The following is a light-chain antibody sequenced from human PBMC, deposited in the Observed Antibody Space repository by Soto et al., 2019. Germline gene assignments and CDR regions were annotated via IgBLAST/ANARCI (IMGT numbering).Light chain of an antibody. V-gene: IGKV3-15*01. CDR2: GAS. CDR3: QQYNGWPWT. CDR1: QSVGSN. Sequence: ILMTQSPASLSVSPGERATLSCRASQSVGSNLAWYQQKPGQPPRLLICGASTRATGIPARFSGSGCGTEFIPTISSLQAVDFVVYSCQQYNGWPWTFGQGTKVDIK. J-gene: IGKJ1*01.